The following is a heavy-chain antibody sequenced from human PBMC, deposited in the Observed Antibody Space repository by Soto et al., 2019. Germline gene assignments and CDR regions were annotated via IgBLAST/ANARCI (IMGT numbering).Heavy chain of an antibody. D-gene: IGHD1-1*01. Sequence: SETLSLTCTVSGGSISSGGYYWSWIRQHPGKGLEWIGYIYYSGSTYYNPSLKSRVTISVDTSKNQFSLKLSSVTAADTAVYYCARVNPNWSDAFDIWGQGTMVTVSS. J-gene: IGHJ3*02. CDR3: ARVNPNWSDAFDI. V-gene: IGHV4-31*03. CDR2: IYYSGST. CDR1: GGSISSGGYY.